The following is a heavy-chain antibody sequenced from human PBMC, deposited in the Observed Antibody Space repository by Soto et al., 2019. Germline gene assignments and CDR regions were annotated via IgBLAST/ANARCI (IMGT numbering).Heavy chain of an antibody. CDR3: ARGSQNFWMREDAFDI. D-gene: IGHD3-3*01. CDR1: GFSFSTYS. J-gene: IGHJ3*02. CDR2: IHSSSRYI. Sequence: EVQLVESGGGQVKPGGSFRLSCAASGFSFSTYSMNWVRQAPGKGLEWVSSIHSSSRYIYYADSVKGRFTISRDNAKNSLFLQMSSLRAEDTAVYYCARGSQNFWMREDAFDIWGQGTMVSVSS. V-gene: IGHV3-21*01.